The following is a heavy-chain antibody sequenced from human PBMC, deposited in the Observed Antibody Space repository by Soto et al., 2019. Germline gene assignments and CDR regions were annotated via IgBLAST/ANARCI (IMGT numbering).Heavy chain of an antibody. J-gene: IGHJ4*02. CDR1: GGSVSSGGYY. V-gene: IGHV4-61*08. D-gene: IGHD1-26*01. CDR3: ARDLVGATPTIDY. CDR2: IYYSGST. Sequence: SETLSLTCTVSGGSVSSGGYYWSWIRQPPGKGLEWIGYIYYSGSTNYNPSLKSRVTISVDTSKNQFSLKLSSVTAADTAVYYCARDLVGATPTIDYWGQGTLVTVSS.